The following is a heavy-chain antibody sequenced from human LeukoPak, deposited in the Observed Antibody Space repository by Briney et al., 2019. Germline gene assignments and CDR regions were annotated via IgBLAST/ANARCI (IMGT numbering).Heavy chain of an antibody. V-gene: IGHV3-23*01. CDR1: GFTFSIYD. CDR3: AKGGYFAFET. J-gene: IGHJ3*02. CDR2: INRSGRT. D-gene: IGHD2-2*03. Sequence: GGSLRLSCAASGFTFSIYDVQWVRQAPGKGLEWVSGINRSGRTYYADSVKGRFTIHRDNSKNTLYLQMNSLRAEDTAVYYCAKGGYFAFETWGQGTMVAVSS.